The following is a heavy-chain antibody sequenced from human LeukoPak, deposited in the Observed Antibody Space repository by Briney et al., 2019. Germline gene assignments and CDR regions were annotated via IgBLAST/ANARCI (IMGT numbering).Heavy chain of an antibody. CDR3: ARKSASGNYPLDY. V-gene: IGHV4-59*02. J-gene: IGHJ4*02. CDR1: GGSVSNYY. D-gene: IGHD3-10*01. Sequence: SETLSLTCTVSGGSVSNYYWSWIRQSPGKGLEWIGYIYYTETSYNPSLKSRVTISADTSKNQFSLKLYSVTAADTALYYCARKSASGNYPLDYWGQGTLVTVSS. CDR2: IYYTET.